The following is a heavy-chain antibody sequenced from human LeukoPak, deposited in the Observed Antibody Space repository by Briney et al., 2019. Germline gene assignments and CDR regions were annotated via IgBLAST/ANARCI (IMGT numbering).Heavy chain of an antibody. V-gene: IGHV3-30*04. CDR3: ARSRPGPAFDAFDI. Sequence: PGGSLRLSCAASGFTFSSYAMHWVRQAPGKGLEWVAFVRYDGSNKYYADSLRGRLTISRDNAKNSLYLQMNSLRDEDTAVYYCARSRPGPAFDAFDIWGQGTMVTVSS. J-gene: IGHJ3*02. CDR1: GFTFSSYA. D-gene: IGHD1-14*01. CDR2: VRYDGSNK.